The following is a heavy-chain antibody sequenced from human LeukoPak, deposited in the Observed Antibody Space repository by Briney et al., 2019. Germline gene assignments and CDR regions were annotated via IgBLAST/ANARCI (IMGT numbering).Heavy chain of an antibody. J-gene: IGHJ4*02. CDR3: ARGPNYGSRSDYFDY. CDR1: GFTFSDYW. CDR2: MKEDGSEK. V-gene: IGHV3-7*03. Sequence: PGGSLRLSCAASGFTFSDYWMNWVRQAPGKGLEWVANMKEDGSEKYCVDCVKGRFTISRDNAKNSLYLQMNSLRVKDTAVYYCARGPNYGSRSDYFDYWGQETLVTVSS. D-gene: IGHD3-10*01.